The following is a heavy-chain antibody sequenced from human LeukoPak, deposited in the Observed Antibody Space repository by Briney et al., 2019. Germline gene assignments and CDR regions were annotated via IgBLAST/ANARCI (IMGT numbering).Heavy chain of an antibody. CDR2: IYTTGST. D-gene: IGHD1-26*01. CDR3: ARGHRRVVGATTRYYFDY. Sequence: SETLSLTCTVSGGSISIGTYYWSWIRQPAGKGLEWIGRIYTTGSTNYNPSLKSRVTISVDTSKNQFSLKLSSVTAADTAVYFCARGHRRVVGATTRYYFDYWGQGNLFTVSS. J-gene: IGHJ4*02. CDR1: GGSISIGTYY. V-gene: IGHV4-61*02.